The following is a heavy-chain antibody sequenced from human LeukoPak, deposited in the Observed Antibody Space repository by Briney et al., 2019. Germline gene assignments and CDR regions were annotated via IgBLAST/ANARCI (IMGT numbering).Heavy chain of an antibody. CDR3: ARQDSGSYLNPLDI. CDR1: GGSISSYY. J-gene: IGHJ3*02. D-gene: IGHD1-26*01. V-gene: IGHV4-59*08. Sequence: PSETLSLTCIVSGGSISSYYWSWIRQPPGKGLEWIGYIYYTGSTNYNPSLKSRVTISVDTSKNQLSLKLSSVTAADTAVYYCARQDSGSYLNPLDIWGQGTVVTVSS. CDR2: IYYTGST.